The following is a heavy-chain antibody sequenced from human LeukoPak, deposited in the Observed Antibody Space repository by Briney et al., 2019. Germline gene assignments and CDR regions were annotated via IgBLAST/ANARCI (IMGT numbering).Heavy chain of an antibody. Sequence: GGSLRLSCATSGFTFSSYGMNWVRQAPGMGLEWVASISGTSGAIYYVDSVKGRFTISRDNSKSTLYLQMNSLRAEDTAVYYCAKVWEMATTTNTRRNWGFDYWGQGTLVTVSS. CDR2: ISGTSGAI. D-gene: IGHD5-24*01. J-gene: IGHJ4*02. CDR1: GFTFSSYG. V-gene: IGHV3-23*01. CDR3: AKVWEMATTTNTRRNWGFDY.